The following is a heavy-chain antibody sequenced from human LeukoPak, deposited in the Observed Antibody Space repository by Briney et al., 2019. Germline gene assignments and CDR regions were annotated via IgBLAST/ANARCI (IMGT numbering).Heavy chain of an antibody. CDR3: ARGPSSSWFDP. CDR1: GGSISSYYY. CDR2: IYYSGST. J-gene: IGHJ5*02. Sequence: SETLSLTCTVSGGSISSYYYWSWIRQPPGKGLEWIGYIYYSGSTKYNPSLKSRVSISEDTSKNRFSLKLSSVTAADTAVYYCARGPSSSWFDPWGQGTLVTVSS. D-gene: IGHD2/OR15-2a*01. V-gene: IGHV4-59*01.